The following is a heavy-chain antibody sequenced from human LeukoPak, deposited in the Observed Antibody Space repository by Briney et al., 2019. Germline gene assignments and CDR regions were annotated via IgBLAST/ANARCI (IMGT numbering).Heavy chain of an antibody. CDR1: GGSFSGFY. V-gene: IGHV4-34*04. D-gene: IGHD6-13*01. CDR3: ARKQQLVRGYWVDP. J-gene: IGHJ5*02. CDR2: INHSGST. Sequence: KTSETPSLTFAVHGGSFSGFYWRWVRQPPGKGLEWGGEINHSGSTNNNPSLKSRATISVDTFKNQFSLKLSSVTAADTAVYYCARKQQLVRGYWVDPWGQGTLVTVSS.